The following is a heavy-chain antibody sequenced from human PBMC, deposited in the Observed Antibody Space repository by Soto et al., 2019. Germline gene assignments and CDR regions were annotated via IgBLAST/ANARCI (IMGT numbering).Heavy chain of an antibody. V-gene: IGHV1-69*12. CDR3: ARVSSSWYKDYFDY. Sequence: QVQLVQSGAEVKKPGSSVKVSFKASGGNFSGYDISWVREAPGQGVEWMGGIIPIFGTANYAQKFQGRVTITADESTSTAYMELSSLRSEDTAVYYCARVSSSWYKDYFDYWGQGTLVTVSS. D-gene: IGHD6-13*01. CDR1: GGNFSGYD. J-gene: IGHJ4*02. CDR2: IIPIFGTA.